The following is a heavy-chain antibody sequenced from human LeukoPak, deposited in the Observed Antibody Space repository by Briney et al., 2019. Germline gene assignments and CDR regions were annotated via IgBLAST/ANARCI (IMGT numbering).Heavy chain of an antibody. CDR2: INPSGGST. CDR1: GYTFTSYY. J-gene: IGHJ4*02. D-gene: IGHD2-2*01. CDR3: ARSWGDIVVVPAAFDY. V-gene: IGHV1-46*01. Sequence: ASVKVSCEASGYTFTSYYMHWVRQAPGQGLEWMGIINPSGGSTSYAQKFQGRVTMTRDTSTSTVYMELSSLRSEDTAVYYCARSWGDIVVVPAAFDYWGQGTLVTVSS.